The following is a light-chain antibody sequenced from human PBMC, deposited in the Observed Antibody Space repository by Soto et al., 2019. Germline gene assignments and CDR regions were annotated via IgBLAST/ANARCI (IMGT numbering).Light chain of an antibody. V-gene: IGLV2-11*01. CDR1: SSDVGGYNY. J-gene: IGLJ1*01. CDR3: CSYAGNYILYV. CDR2: DVS. Sequence: QSALTQPRSVSGSPGQSATISCTGTSSDVGGYNYVSWYQQHPGKVPKLMIYDVSKRPSGVPDRFSGSKSGNTASLTISGLQAEDEADYYCCSYAGNYILYVFGTGTKVTVL.